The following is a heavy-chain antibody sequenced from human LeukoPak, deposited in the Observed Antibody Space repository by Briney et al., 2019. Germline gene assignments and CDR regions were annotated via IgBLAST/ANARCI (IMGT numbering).Heavy chain of an antibody. J-gene: IGHJ5*02. CDR2: IYYSRST. V-gene: IGHV4-59*01. Sequence: AETLSLTCTVSGGSISSYYWSWIRQPPGKGLEWIGYIYYSRSTNYNPSLKSRVTISVDTSKNQFSLKLSSVTAADTAVYYCARVWDYYDSSGSNGPVRWFDPWGQGNLVTVSS. CDR1: GGSISSYY. CDR3: ARVWDYYDSSGSNGPVRWFDP. D-gene: IGHD3-22*01.